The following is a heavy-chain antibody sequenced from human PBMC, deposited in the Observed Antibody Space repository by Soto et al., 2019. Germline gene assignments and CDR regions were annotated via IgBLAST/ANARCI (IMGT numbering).Heavy chain of an antibody. V-gene: IGHV1-3*01. CDR3: AREGGWDIVVVPAAGLGY. Sequence: QGQLVQSGAEVKKPGASVKVSCKASGYTFTSYAMHWVRQAPGQRREWMGWINDGNGKTKYSQKFNGRVTITRDKSASTAYKELSSLRSEDTAVYYCAREGGWDIVVVPAAGLGYWGQGTLVTVSS. D-gene: IGHD2-2*01. J-gene: IGHJ4*02. CDR1: GYTFTSYA. CDR2: INDGNGKT.